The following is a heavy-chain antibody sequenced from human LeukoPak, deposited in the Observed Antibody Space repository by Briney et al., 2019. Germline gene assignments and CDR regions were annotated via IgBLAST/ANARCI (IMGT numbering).Heavy chain of an antibody. CDR3: ARGAYVLRYFDWLLPFDY. J-gene: IGHJ4*02. CDR2: IYYSGST. D-gene: IGHD3-9*01. CDR1: GGSISSSSYY. Sequence: SETLSLTCTVSGGSISSSSYYWGWIRQPPGKGLEWIGSIYYSGSTYYNPSLKSRVTISVDTSKNQFPLKLSSVTAADTAVYYCARGAYVLRYFDWLLPFDYWGQGTLVTVSS. V-gene: IGHV4-39*06.